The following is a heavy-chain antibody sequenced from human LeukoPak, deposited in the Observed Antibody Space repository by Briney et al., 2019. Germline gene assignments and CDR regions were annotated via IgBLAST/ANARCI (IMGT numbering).Heavy chain of an antibody. D-gene: IGHD2-2*01. Sequence: AGGSLRLSCAASGFTFSSYGMHWVRQAPGKGLEWVAFIRYDGSNKYYADSVKGRFTISRDNSKNTLYLQMNSLRAEDTAVYYCANLPRDIVVVPAADTFDYWGQGTLVTVSS. CDR1: GFTFSSYG. CDR2: IRYDGSNK. J-gene: IGHJ4*02. V-gene: IGHV3-30*02. CDR3: ANLPRDIVVVPAADTFDY.